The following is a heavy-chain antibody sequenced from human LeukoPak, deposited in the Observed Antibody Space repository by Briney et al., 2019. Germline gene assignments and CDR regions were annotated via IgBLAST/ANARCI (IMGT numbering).Heavy chain of an antibody. Sequence: GSLRLSCAASGFTFSSYAMHWVRQAPGKGLEWVAVISYDGSNKYYADSVKGRFTISRDNSKNTLYLQMNSLRAEDTALYYCAKDHYYDSRGQVAVDYWGQGTLVTVSS. D-gene: IGHD3-22*01. CDR2: ISYDGSNK. J-gene: IGHJ4*02. CDR1: GFTFSSYA. CDR3: AKDHYYDSRGQVAVDY. V-gene: IGHV3-30*04.